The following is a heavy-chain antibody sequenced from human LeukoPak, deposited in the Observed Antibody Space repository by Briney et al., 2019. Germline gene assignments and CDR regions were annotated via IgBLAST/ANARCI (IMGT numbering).Heavy chain of an antibody. CDR2: INPNSGGT. J-gene: IGHJ3*02. Sequence: ASVKVSCKASGYTFTGYYMHWVRQAPGQGLEWMGWINPNSGGTNYAQKFQGRVTMTRDTSISTAYMELSRLRSDDTAVYYCARDRSFGYYYDSSGYSGAFDIWGQGTMVTVSS. D-gene: IGHD3-22*01. CDR3: ARDRSFGYYYDSSGYSGAFDI. CDR1: GYTFTGYY. V-gene: IGHV1-2*02.